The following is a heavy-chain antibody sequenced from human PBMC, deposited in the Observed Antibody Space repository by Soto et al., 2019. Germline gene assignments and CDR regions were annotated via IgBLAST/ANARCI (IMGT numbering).Heavy chain of an antibody. CDR1: GGSISRGDYY. D-gene: IGHD2-2*01. V-gene: IGHV4-30-4*01. CDR2: IYYSGST. Sequence: SETLSLTCTVSGGSISRGDYYWVWIRQPPGKGLEWIGYIYYSGSTYYNPSLKSRVTISVDTSKNQFSLKLSSVTAADTAVYYCASAEYQLLAVLDYWGQGTLVTVPQ. CDR3: ASAEYQLLAVLDY. J-gene: IGHJ4*02.